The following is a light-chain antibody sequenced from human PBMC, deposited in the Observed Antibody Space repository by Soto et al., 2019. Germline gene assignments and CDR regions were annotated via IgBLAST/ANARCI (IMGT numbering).Light chain of an antibody. CDR1: PDISDY. Sequence: DVQMPQSPSSLSAAVGDIVPITCQATPDISDYLNWYQHKNGEAPKLLIYDASKLEAGVPSRFSGRGAGTDFTFSSSSRQPEDIATYYCQQYDNVPRTFGGGTTVESK. CDR3: QQYDNVPRT. J-gene: IGKJ4*01. CDR2: DAS. V-gene: IGKV1-33*01.